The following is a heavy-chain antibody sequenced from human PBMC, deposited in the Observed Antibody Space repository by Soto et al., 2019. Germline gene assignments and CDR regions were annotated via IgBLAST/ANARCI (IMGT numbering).Heavy chain of an antibody. CDR3: ATIIVRGGPLRFED. J-gene: IGHJ4*01. Sequence: QVQLVQSGAEVKKPGSSVKVSCKTSGGLFSVFSFNWVRQAPGQGLEWMGGVLPITGSTDYAQKLQGILTITADSATITIYMELSRLTSDDTANYYCATIIVRGGPLRFEDGGQGTLI. D-gene: IGHD5-12*01. CDR2: VLPITGST. V-gene: IGHV1-69*06. CDR1: GGLFSVFS.